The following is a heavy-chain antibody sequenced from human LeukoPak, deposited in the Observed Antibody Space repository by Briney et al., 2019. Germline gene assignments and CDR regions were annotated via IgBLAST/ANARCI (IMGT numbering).Heavy chain of an antibody. CDR2: ISWNIGSI. Sequence: PLRLSCAASGFTFNDFAMHWVRQTPGKGLECVSGISWNIGSIGYADSVKGRFTISRDNGKNALYLEMNSLRAEDTALYYCVKDGAIFGVPITRGGMDVWGQGTTVTVSS. V-gene: IGHV3-9*01. CDR3: VKDGAIFGVPITRGGMDV. CDR1: GFTFNDFA. D-gene: IGHD3-3*01. J-gene: IGHJ6*02.